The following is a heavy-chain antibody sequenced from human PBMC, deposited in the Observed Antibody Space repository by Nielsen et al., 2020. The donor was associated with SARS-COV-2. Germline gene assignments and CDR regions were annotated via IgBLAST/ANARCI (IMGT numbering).Heavy chain of an antibody. CDR3: ARDLELLTNYYALDY. V-gene: IGHV3-21*01. J-gene: IGHJ4*02. Sequence: GESLKISCAASGFTFSDYAMTWVRQAPGKGLEWISFLSSKSSYIYYADSVKGRFTISRDNAKNSLDLQMNSLRDEDTAVYYCARDLELLTNYYALDYWGQGTLVTVSS. CDR2: LSSKSSYI. D-gene: IGHD3-9*01. CDR1: GFTFSDYA.